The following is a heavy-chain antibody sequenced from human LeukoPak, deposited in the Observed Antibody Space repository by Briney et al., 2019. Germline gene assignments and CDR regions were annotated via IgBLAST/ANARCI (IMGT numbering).Heavy chain of an antibody. CDR1: GFTFNSYS. CDR3: ASRQSNYYDSSGYPPYAFDI. D-gene: IGHD3-22*01. J-gene: IGHJ3*02. V-gene: IGHV4-39*07. CDR2: IYYSGST. Sequence: GSLRLSCAASGFTFNSYSMNWVRQPPGKGLEWIGSIYYSGSTYYNPSLKSRVTISVDTSKNQFSLKLSSVTAADTAVYYCASRQSNYYDSSGYPPYAFDIWGQGTMVTVSS.